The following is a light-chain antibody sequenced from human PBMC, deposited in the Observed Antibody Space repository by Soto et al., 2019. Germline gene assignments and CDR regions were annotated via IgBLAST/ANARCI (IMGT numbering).Light chain of an antibody. Sequence: EIVLTQSPATLSLSPGERATLSCRASQSVSSYLAWYQQKPGQAPRLLIYDASNRATGIPARFSGSGTGTDFTLTIRRLEPEDFAVYYCQQRSNWPPVTFGQGTRLEI. V-gene: IGKV3-11*01. J-gene: IGKJ5*01. CDR3: QQRSNWPPVT. CDR1: QSVSSY. CDR2: DAS.